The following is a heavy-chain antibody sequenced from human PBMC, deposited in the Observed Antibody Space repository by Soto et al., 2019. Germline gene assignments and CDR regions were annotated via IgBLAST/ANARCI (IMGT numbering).Heavy chain of an antibody. V-gene: IGHV4-39*01. Sequence: SETLSLTCTVSGGSISSSSYYWGWSRQPPGKGLEWIGSIYYSGSTYYNPSLKSRVTISVDTSKNQFSLKLSSVTAADTAVYYCAGPYCSSTSCHTRGWFDPWGQGTLVTVSS. CDR2: IYYSGST. CDR3: AGPYCSSTSCHTRGWFDP. CDR1: GGSISSSSYY. D-gene: IGHD2-2*01. J-gene: IGHJ5*02.